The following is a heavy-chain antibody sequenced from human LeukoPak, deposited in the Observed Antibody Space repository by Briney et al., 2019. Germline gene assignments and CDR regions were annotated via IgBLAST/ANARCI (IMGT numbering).Heavy chain of an antibody. J-gene: IGHJ4*02. CDR3: ARSVGATSNYFDY. CDR1: GGSISSSSYY. V-gene: IGHV4-39*01. D-gene: IGHD1-26*01. CDR2: IYYSGST. Sequence: SETLSLTCTVSGGSISSSSYYWGWIRQPPGKGLEWIGSIYYSGSTCYNPSLKSRVTISVDTSKNQFSLKLSSVTAADTAVYYCARSVGATSNYFDYWGQGTLVTVSS.